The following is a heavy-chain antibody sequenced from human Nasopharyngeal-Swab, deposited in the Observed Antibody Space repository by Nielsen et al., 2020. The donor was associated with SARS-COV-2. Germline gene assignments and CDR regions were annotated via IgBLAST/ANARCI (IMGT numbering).Heavy chain of an antibody. D-gene: IGHD3-16*01. V-gene: IGHV3-21*01. J-gene: IGHJ4*02. CDR3: ARSGHKRGDYY. Sequence: GGSLRLSCVASGFTFSSYIINWVRQAPGKGLEWVSSISSSSSYIYYVDSVKGRFTISRDNAKNSLYLQMNSLGAEDTAVYYCARSGHKRGDYYWGQGTLVTVSS. CDR2: ISSSSSYI. CDR1: GFTFSSYI.